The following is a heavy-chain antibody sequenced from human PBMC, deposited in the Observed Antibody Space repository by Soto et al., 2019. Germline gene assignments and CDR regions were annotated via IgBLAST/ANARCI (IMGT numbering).Heavy chain of an antibody. CDR2: INHSGST. J-gene: IGHJ6*02. V-gene: IGHV4-34*01. CDR3: ARNGITMVRGVIKYYYYYGMDV. CDR1: GGSFSGYY. D-gene: IGHD3-10*01. Sequence: KTSETLSLTCAVYGGSFSGYYWSWIRQPPGKGLEWIGEINHSGSTNYNPSLKSRGTISVDTSKNQFSLKLSSVTAADTAVYYCARNGITMVRGVIKYYYYYGMDVWGQGTTVTVSS.